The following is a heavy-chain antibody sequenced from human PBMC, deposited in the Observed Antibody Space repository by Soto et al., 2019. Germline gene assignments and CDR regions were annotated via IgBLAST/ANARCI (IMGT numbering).Heavy chain of an antibody. CDR1: GLTISCKKY. J-gene: IGHJ3*01. Sequence: AGGSLRLSCAAFGLTISCKKYVAWVRQAPGKGLEWVSALYDVDGSFYADSVKGRFTTSSDSSKTTVYLQINDLRPDDTAVYYCATWHEREHAYDVWGQGTTVTVSS. CDR3: ATWHEREHAYDV. CDR2: LYDVDGS. D-gene: IGHD1-1*01. V-gene: IGHV3-53*01.